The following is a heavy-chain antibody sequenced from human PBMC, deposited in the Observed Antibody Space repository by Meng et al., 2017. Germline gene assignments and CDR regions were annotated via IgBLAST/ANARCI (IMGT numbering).Heavy chain of an antibody. D-gene: IGHD3-16*02. CDR1: GYSFTSYW. V-gene: IGHV5-51*01. Sequence: GESLKISCKGSGYSFTSYWIGWVRQMPGKGLEWMGIIYPGDSDTRYSPSFQGQVTISADKSISTAYLQWSSLKASDTAMYYCARHRGGDYVWGSYRYDPELKSGFDYWGQGTLVTVSS. J-gene: IGHJ4*02. CDR3: ARHRGGDYVWGSYRYDPELKSGFDY. CDR2: IYPGDSDT.